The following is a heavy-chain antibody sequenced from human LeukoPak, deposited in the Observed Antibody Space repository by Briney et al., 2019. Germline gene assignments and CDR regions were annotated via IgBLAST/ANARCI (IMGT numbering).Heavy chain of an antibody. D-gene: IGHD6-13*01. J-gene: IGHJ4*02. CDR2: IRYDGSNK. Sequence: GGSLRLSCAASGFTFSSYGMHWVRQAPGKGLEWVAFIRYDGSNKYYADSVKGRFTISRDNSKNTLYLQMNSLRAEDTAVYYCAKDRIAAARYYFDYWGQGTLVTVPS. CDR1: GFTFSSYG. CDR3: AKDRIAAARYYFDY. V-gene: IGHV3-30*02.